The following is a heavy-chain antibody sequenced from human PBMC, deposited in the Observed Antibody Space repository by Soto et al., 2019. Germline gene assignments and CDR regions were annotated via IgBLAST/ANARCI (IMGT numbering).Heavy chain of an antibody. CDR3: ARDRMVRGSHFDY. CDR1: GFTFSSYS. J-gene: IGHJ4*02. Sequence: VQLVESGGGLVKPGGSLRLSCAASGFTFSSYSMNWVRQAPGKGLEWVSSISSSSSYIYYADSVKGRFTISRDNAKNSLYLQMNSLRAEDTAVYYCARDRMVRGSHFDYWGQGTLVTVSS. CDR2: ISSSSSYI. D-gene: IGHD3-10*01. V-gene: IGHV3-21*01.